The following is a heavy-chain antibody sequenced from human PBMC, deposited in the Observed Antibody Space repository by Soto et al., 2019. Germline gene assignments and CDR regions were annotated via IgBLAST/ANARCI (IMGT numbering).Heavy chain of an antibody. CDR2: ISYDGTKE. Sequence: QVQLVESGGGVVQPGRSLRLSCATSGFTLTNYGIHWVRQTPGKGLEWVAVISYDGTKEFYADSVKGRFTISRDTSKSTVSLQMNSLRGDDTGIYYCAKDRLSQAYIPYYYGLDVWGQGTTVTVSS. CDR1: GFTLTNYG. J-gene: IGHJ6*02. D-gene: IGHD2-2*02. CDR3: AKDRLSQAYIPYYYGLDV. V-gene: IGHV3-30*18.